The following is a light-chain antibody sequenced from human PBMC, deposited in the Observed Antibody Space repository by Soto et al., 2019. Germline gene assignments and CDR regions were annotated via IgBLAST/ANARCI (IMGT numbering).Light chain of an antibody. Sequence: DIVLTQSPDSLAVSLGERATINCKSSQSVLYSSNNKNYLAWYQQKPGQPPKLLIYWASTRESGVPDRFSGRGSGTDFTLAIGSLQAEDVAVYDCQQDYCSPRTFGQGTKVESK. CDR1: QSVLYSSNNKNY. J-gene: IGKJ1*01. CDR2: WAS. V-gene: IGKV4-1*01. CDR3: QQDYCSPRT.